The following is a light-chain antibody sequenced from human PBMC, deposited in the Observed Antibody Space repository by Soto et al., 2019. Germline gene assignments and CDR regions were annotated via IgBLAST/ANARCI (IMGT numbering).Light chain of an antibody. V-gene: IGLV1-44*01. J-gene: IGLJ2*01. Sequence: QSVLTQPPSASGTPGQRVTISCSGSGSSIGTNTVNWYRQLPGTAPKLLIYGNNQRPSGVPDRFSGSKSGTSASLAISGLXXXXXXEYYCAAWDGSLNNVLFGGGTKLTVL. CDR3: AAWDGSLNNVL. CDR2: GNN. CDR1: GSSIGTNT.